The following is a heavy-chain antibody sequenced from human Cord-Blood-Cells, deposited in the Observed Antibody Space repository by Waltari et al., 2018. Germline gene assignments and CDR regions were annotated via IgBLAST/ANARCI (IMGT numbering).Heavy chain of an antibody. CDR1: GFTFSSYG. Sequence: QVQLVESGGGVVQPGGSLRLSCAASGFTFSSYGMHWVRQAPGKGLEWVAFIREDGSNKYYADSLKGRFTISRDNSKNTLYLQMNSLRAEDTAVYYCAKGGETNYWYFDLWGRGTLVTVSS. CDR2: IREDGSNK. V-gene: IGHV3-30*02. D-gene: IGHD3-16*01. CDR3: AKGGETNYWYFDL. J-gene: IGHJ2*01.